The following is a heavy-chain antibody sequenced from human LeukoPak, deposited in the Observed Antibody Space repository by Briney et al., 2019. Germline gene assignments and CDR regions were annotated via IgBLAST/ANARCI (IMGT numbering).Heavy chain of an antibody. CDR2: INPNSGGT. J-gene: IGHJ4*02. CDR3: ARDLSSGPSEPCYFDY. V-gene: IGHV1-2*02. CDR1: GYTFTGYY. D-gene: IGHD1-14*01. Sequence: EASVKVSCKASGYTFTGYYMHWVRQAPGQGLEWMGWINPNSGGTNYAQKFQGRVTMTRDTSISTAYMELSRLRSDDTAVYYCARDLSSGPSEPCYFDYWGQETLVTVSS.